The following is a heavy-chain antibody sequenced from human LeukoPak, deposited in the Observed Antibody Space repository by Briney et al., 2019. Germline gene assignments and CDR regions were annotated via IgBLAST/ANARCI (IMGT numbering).Heavy chain of an antibody. CDR1: GYSFTSYW. CDR3: ARGGSSSWFHDAFDI. J-gene: IGHJ3*02. Sequence: GESLKISCKGSGYSFTSYWIGWVRQMPGKGLEWMGIIYPGDSDTRYSPSFQGQVTISADKSISTAYLQWSSLKASDTAMYYCARGGSSSWFHDAFDIWGQGTMVTVSS. CDR2: IYPGDSDT. D-gene: IGHD6-13*01. V-gene: IGHV5-51*01.